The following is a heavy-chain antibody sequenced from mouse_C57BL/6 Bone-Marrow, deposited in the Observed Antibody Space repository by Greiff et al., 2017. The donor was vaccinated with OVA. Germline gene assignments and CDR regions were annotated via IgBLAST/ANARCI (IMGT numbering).Heavy chain of an antibody. D-gene: IGHD2-4*01. J-gene: IGHJ2*01. Sequence: VKLVESGPELVKPGASVKISCKASGYAFSSSWMNWVKQRPGKGLEWIGRIYPGDGDTNYNGKFKGKATLTADKSSSTAYMQLSSLTSEDSAVYFCAREGDDYDAYYWGQGTTLTVSS. CDR1: GYAFSSSW. CDR2: IYPGDGDT. CDR3: AREGDDYDAYY. V-gene: IGHV1-82*01.